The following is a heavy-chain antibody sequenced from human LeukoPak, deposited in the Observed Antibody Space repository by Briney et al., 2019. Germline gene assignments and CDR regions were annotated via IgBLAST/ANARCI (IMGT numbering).Heavy chain of an antibody. CDR3: ARGYTAMVSGWFDP. D-gene: IGHD5-18*01. CDR2: INTNTGNP. V-gene: IGHV7-4-1*02. J-gene: IGHJ5*02. CDR1: GYTFTSYA. Sequence: ASVKVSCKASGYTFTSYAMNWVRQAPGQGLEWMGWINTNTGNPTYAQGFTGRFVFSLDTSVSTAYLQISSLKAEDTAVYYCARGYTAMVSGWFDPWGQGTLVTVSS.